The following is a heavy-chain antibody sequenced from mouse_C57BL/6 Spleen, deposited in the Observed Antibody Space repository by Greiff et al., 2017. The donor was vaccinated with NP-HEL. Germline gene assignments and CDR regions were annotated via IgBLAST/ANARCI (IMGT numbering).Heavy chain of an antibody. V-gene: IGHV5-6*01. CDR1: GFTFSSYG. CDR3: ARQTAQATGFDY. D-gene: IGHD3-2*02. J-gene: IGHJ2*01. CDR2: ISSGGSYT. Sequence: VNVVESGGDLVKPGGSLKLSCAASGFTFSSYGMSWVRQTPDKRLEWVATISSGGSYTYYPDSVKGRFTISRDNAKNTLYLQMSSLKSEDTAMYYCARQTAQATGFDYWGQGTTLTVSS.